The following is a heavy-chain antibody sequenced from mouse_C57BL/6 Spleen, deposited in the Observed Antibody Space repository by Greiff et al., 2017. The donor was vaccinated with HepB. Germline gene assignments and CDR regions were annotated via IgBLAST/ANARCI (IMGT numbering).Heavy chain of an antibody. V-gene: IGHV1-64*01. CDR1: GYTFTSYW. CDR2: IHPNSGST. D-gene: IGHD1-1*01. Sequence: QVQLQQPGAELVKPGASVKLSCKASGYTFTSYWMHWVKQRPGQGLEWIGMIHPNSGSTNYNEKFKSKATLTVYKSSSTAYMQLSSLTSEDSAVYYCARGDYYGSKSPYWYFDVWGTGTTVTVSS. CDR3: ARGDYYGSKSPYWYFDV. J-gene: IGHJ1*03.